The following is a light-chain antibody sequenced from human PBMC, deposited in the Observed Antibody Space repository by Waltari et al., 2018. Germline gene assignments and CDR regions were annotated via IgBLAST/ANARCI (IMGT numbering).Light chain of an antibody. CDR2: DAS. V-gene: IGKV3-11*01. CDR3: QQRSSWTPHT. Sequence: EIVLTQSPATLPLSPGEKATLSCRARQRVGPYFAWYQPKPRQAPRLLIYDASNRATGIPARFRGSGSGTDFTLTISSLEAEDFAVYYCQQRSSWTPHTFGQGARLEIK. CDR1: QRVGPY. J-gene: IGKJ2*01.